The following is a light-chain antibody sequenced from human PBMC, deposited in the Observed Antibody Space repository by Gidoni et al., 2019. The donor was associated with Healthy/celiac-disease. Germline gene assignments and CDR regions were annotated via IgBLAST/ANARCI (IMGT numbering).Light chain of an antibody. V-gene: IGKV1-39*01. J-gene: IGKJ1*01. Sequence: DIQMTQSPSSLSASVGDRVTITCRASQSISSYLNWYQQKPGKAPKLLIYAASSLQSGVPSRFSGSGSGTDFTLTISSLKPEDFATYYCQQSYRTLWTFGQGTEVESK. CDR2: AAS. CDR3: QQSYRTLWT. CDR1: QSISSY.